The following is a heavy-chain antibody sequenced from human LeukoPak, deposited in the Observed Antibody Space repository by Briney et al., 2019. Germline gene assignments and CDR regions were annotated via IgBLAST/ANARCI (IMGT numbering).Heavy chain of an antibody. CDR1: GFNFRTYA. D-gene: IGHD4-17*01. Sequence: GGSLRLSCAASGFNFRTYAMSWVRQAPGKGLEWVSAISGSGGNTYYADSVKGRFTISRDNSKNTMYLQMSRLRAEDTAVYYCAKGYRGVTNLAFDYWGQGTLVTVSS. V-gene: IGHV3-23*01. CDR2: ISGSGGNT. J-gene: IGHJ4*02. CDR3: AKGYRGVTNLAFDY.